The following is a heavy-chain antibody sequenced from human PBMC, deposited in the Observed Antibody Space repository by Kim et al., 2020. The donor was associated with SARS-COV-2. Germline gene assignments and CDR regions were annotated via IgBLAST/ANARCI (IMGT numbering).Heavy chain of an antibody. V-gene: IGHV3-48*03. CDR3: AREYYYDSSGYSDFDY. Sequence: SVKGRFTISRDNAKNSLYLQINSLRAEDTAVYYCAREYYYDSSGYSDFDYWGQGTLVTVSS. D-gene: IGHD3-22*01. J-gene: IGHJ4*02.